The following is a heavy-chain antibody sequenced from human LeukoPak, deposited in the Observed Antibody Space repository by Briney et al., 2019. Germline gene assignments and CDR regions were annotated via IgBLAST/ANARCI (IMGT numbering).Heavy chain of an antibody. Sequence: PGGSLRLSCAASGFTFSSYGMHWVRQAPGKGLEWVAVISYDGSNKYYADSVKGRFTISRDNSKNTLYLQMNSLRAEDTAVHYCAENRITTAYGMDVWGQGTTVTVSS. CDR3: AENRITTAYGMDV. CDR1: GFTFSSYG. D-gene: IGHD4-11*01. CDR2: ISYDGSNK. V-gene: IGHV3-30*18. J-gene: IGHJ6*02.